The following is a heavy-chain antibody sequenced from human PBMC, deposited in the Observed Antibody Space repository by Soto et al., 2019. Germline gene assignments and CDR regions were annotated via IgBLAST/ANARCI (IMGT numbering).Heavy chain of an antibody. CDR1: GFTFSNYA. V-gene: IGHV3-33*01. CDR3: ARDNWNYVSAFDI. D-gene: IGHD1-7*01. J-gene: IGHJ3*02. CDR2: IWSDGSNK. Sequence: QVQLVESGGGVVQPGRSLRLSCAASGFTFSNYAMHWVRQAPGKGLEWVAVIWSDGSNKYYADSVKGRFTISRDNSKNTLYLQMNILRAEDTAVYSCARDNWNYVSAFDIWGQGTMVTVSA.